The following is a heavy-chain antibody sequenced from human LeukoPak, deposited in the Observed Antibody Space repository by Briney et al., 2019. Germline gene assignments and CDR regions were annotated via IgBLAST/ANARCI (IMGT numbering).Heavy chain of an antibody. CDR3: ARVIKYSSSWYEEKHNWFDP. V-gene: IGHV3-30*03. CDR2: ILYDGSMQ. D-gene: IGHD6-13*01. CDR1: GFTFSSYS. Sequence: HPGGSLRLSCAASGFTFSSYSMHWVRQAPGKGLEWLAVILYDGSMQYYAESMKGRLTISRDNSRNTVYMQMSSLRTEDTAVYYCARVIKYSSSWYEEKHNWFDPWGQGTLVTVSS. J-gene: IGHJ5*02.